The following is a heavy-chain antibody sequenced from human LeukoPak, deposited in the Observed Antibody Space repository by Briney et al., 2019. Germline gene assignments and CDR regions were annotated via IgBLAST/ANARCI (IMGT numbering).Heavy chain of an antibody. CDR3: ARDLVGATSFDY. CDR1: GYTFTITD. J-gene: IGHJ4*02. D-gene: IGHD1-26*01. CDR2: MNPGSGNT. V-gene: IGHV1-8*01. Sequence: GASVKVSCKASGYTFTITDINWVRQATGQGLEWMGWMNPGSGNTGYAHQFQGRVTMTRDTSINTAYMELTSLTSDDTAVYYCARDLVGATSFDYWGQGTLVTVSS.